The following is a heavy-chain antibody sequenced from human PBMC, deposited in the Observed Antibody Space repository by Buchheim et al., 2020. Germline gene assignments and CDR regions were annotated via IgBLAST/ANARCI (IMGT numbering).Heavy chain of an antibody. V-gene: IGHV3-23*01. CDR1: GFTFSSYA. CDR3: AKDIAAVGSSGRLKAPAFDI. Sequence: EVQLLESGGGLVQPGGSLRLSCAASGFTFSSYAMSWVRQAPGKGLEWVSAISGSGGSTYYADSVKGRFTISRDNSKNTLYLQMNSLRAEDTAVYYCAKDIAAVGSSGRLKAPAFDIWGQGT. J-gene: IGHJ3*02. CDR2: ISGSGGST. D-gene: IGHD3-22*01.